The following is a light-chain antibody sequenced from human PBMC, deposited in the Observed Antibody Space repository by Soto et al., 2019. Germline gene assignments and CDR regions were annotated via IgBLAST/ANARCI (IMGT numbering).Light chain of an antibody. CDR3: QQYGGSAGWT. CDR1: QSFSSTY. CDR2: GTS. J-gene: IGKJ1*01. Sequence: EIVLTQSPGTLSLSPGERATLSCRASQSFSSTYLAWYQQKPGQAPRLLIYGTSNRATGIPDRFSGSGSGTDFTLTISRVAPEDIAVYFCQQYGGSAGWTFGQGTKVDNK. V-gene: IGKV3-20*01.